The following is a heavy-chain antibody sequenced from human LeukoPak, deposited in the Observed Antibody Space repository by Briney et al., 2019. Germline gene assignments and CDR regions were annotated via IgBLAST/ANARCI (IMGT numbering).Heavy chain of an antibody. Sequence: PSETLSLTCTVSGASISSYYWTWIRQPAGKGLEWSGRIYTSGSTNYNPSLKSRVAMSVDTSKNQFSLKLSSVTAADTAVYYCARLSADSSSSRGFDYWGQGTPVTVSS. V-gene: IGHV4-4*07. D-gene: IGHD2-2*01. J-gene: IGHJ4*02. CDR3: ARLSADSSSSRGFDY. CDR1: GASISSYY. CDR2: IYTSGST.